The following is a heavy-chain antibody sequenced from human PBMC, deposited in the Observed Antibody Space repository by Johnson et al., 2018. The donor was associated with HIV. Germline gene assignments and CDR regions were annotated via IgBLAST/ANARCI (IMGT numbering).Heavy chain of an antibody. J-gene: IGHJ3*02. CDR2: IRSKAYGGTT. Sequence: VQLVESGGGLVQPGGSLRLSCAASGFTFSSYDMHWVRQAPGKGLEWVGFIRSKAYGGTTEYAASVKGRFTISRDDSKGIAYVQMNSLRDEDTAVYYCARRTVTALFDIWGHGTLVTVSS. D-gene: IGHD4-17*01. V-gene: IGHV3-71*02. CDR1: GFTFSSYD. CDR3: ARRTVTALFDI.